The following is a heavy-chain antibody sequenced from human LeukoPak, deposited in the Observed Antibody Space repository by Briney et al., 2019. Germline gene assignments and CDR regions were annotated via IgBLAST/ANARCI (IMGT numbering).Heavy chain of an antibody. D-gene: IGHD6-19*01. CDR2: ISAYNGNT. Sequence: ASVKVSCKASGYTFTSYGISWVRQAPGPGLEWMGWISAYNGNTNYAQKLQGRVTMTTDTSTSTAYMELRSLRSDDTAVYYCARERNLEIAVAGTIFNYWGQGTLVTVSS. J-gene: IGHJ4*02. CDR3: ARERNLEIAVAGTIFNY. CDR1: GYTFTSYG. V-gene: IGHV1-18*01.